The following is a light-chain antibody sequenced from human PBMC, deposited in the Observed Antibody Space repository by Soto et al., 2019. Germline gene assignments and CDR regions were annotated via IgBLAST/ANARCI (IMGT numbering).Light chain of an antibody. CDR2: GVS. V-gene: IGLV2-14*01. Sequence: QSVLTQPASVSGYPGQSITISCTGTSSDVGGYNYVSWYQQYPGKAPKLMIFGVSNRPSGISNRFSGSKSGNTASLTISGLQAEDEADYYCSSYTRSSTLYVFGTGTKLTVL. CDR3: SSYTRSSTLYV. CDR1: SSDVGGYNY. J-gene: IGLJ1*01.